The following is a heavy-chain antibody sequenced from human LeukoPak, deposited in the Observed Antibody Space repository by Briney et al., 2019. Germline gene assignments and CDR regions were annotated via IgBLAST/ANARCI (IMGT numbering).Heavy chain of an antibody. CDR2: IYNSGST. CDR3: AREFSD. V-gene: IGHV4-59*01. J-gene: IGHJ4*02. Sequence: SETLSLTCTVSGVSISSNYWSWIRQPPGKGLEWIGLIYNSGSTNYNPSLKSRVIISADTSKNQFSLKLTSVTAADTAVYYCAREFSDWGQGTLVTVSS. CDR1: GVSISSNY. D-gene: IGHD6-19*01.